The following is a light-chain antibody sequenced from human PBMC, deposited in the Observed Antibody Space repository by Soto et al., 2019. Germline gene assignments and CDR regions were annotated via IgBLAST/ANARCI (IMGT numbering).Light chain of an antibody. J-gene: IGLJ2*01. CDR1: SSDVGGYNS. Sequence: QSVLTQPASVSGSPGQSITISCTGTSSDVGGYNSVSWYQQHPGKAPKLMIYDVSHRPSGVSDRFSGSKSGNTAALTISGLQAEDEADYYCSSYTSSSLLVFGGGTQLTV. V-gene: IGLV2-14*01. CDR2: DVS. CDR3: SSYTSSSLLV.